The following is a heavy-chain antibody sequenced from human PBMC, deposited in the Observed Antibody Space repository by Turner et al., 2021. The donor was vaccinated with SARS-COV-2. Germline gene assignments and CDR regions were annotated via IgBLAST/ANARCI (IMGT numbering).Heavy chain of an antibody. CDR2: ISYDGSNN. Sequence: QVQLVESGGGVVQPGRSLRLSCAASGFNFSSYGMPWVRQAQGKGLEWVEVISYDGSNNYYADSVKGRFNISRDNSKTTLYLQMNSLRAEDTAVYYCAKVSPNRGLRPYYYYYGMDVWGQGTTVTVSS. CDR1: GFNFSSYG. D-gene: IGHD5-12*01. V-gene: IGHV3-30*18. CDR3: AKVSPNRGLRPYYYYYGMDV. J-gene: IGHJ6*02.